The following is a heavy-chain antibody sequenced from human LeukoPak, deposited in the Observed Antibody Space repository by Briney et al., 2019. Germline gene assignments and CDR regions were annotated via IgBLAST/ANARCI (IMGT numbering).Heavy chain of an antibody. CDR2: ISYNSDTI. Sequence: PGRSLRLSCAASGFTFDDYAMIWVRQAPGKGLEWVSGISYNSDTIAYADSVKGRFTISRDNAKNSLYLQMNSLRAEDTALYYCAKDYCGGDCYSGWYFDLWGRGTLVTVSS. J-gene: IGHJ2*01. CDR1: GFTFDDYA. V-gene: IGHV3-9*01. D-gene: IGHD2-21*02. CDR3: AKDYCGGDCYSGWYFDL.